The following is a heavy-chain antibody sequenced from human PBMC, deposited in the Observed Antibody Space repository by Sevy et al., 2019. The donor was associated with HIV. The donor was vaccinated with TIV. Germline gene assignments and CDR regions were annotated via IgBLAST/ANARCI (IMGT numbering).Heavy chain of an antibody. CDR3: ARGTHDYGDYDRDAFDI. J-gene: IGHJ3*02. CDR1: EFTFSSYS. CDR2: ISGGDTYI. V-gene: IGHV3-21*01. D-gene: IGHD4-17*01. Sequence: GGSLRLSCATSEFTFSSYSMNWVRQAPGNGLEWVSSISGGDTYIYYVDSVKGRFTISRDNAKNSLSLQMNSLRAEDTAVYYCARGTHDYGDYDRDAFDIWGQGTMVTVSS.